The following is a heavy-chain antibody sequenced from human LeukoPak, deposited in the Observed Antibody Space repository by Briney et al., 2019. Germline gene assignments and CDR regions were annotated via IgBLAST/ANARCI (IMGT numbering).Heavy chain of an antibody. CDR2: INPSGGST. D-gene: IGHD3-10*01. CDR3: ALPRSKMVRGVTGAFSFNY. CDR1: GYTFTDYY. Sequence: ASVKVSCKASGYTFTDYYMHWVRQAPGQGLEWMGTINPSGGSTTYAQKSQGRVTMTRDTSTSTVYMELSSLRSEDTAVYYCALPRSKMVRGVTGAFSFNYWGQGTLVTVSS. J-gene: IGHJ4*02. V-gene: IGHV1-46*01.